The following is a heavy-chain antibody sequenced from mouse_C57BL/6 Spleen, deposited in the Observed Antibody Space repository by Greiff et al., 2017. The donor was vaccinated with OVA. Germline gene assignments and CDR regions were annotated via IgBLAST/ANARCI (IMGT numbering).Heavy chain of an antibody. CDR2: IDPSDSET. D-gene: IGHD2-4*01. CDR3: ARRGGRYDYDGGYCDV. Sequence: VQLQQPGAELVRPGSSVKLSCKASGYTFTSYWMHWVKQRPIQGLEWIGNIDPSDSETHYNQKFKDKATLTVDKSSSTAYMQLSSLTSEDSAVYYCARRGGRYDYDGGYCDVWGTGTTVTVSS. J-gene: IGHJ1*03. CDR1: GYTFTSYW. V-gene: IGHV1-52*01.